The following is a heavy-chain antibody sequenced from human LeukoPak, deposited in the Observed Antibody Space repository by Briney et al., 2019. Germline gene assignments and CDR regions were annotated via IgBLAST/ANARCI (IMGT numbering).Heavy chain of an antibody. V-gene: IGHV1-2*02. D-gene: IGHD3-10*01. J-gene: IGHJ4*02. CDR1: GYTFTGYY. CDR2: INPNSGGT. CDR3: ARDSGREVDGSGTHYNANY. Sequence: ASVKVSCKASGYTFTGYYMHWVRQAPGQGLEWMGWINPNSGGTNYAQKFQGRVTMTRDTSISTAYMELSRLRSDDTAVYYCARDSGREVDGSGTHYNANYWGQGTLVTVSS.